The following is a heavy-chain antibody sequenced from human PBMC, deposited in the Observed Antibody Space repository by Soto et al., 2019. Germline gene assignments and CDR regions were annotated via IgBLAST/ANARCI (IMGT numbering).Heavy chain of an antibody. J-gene: IGHJ3*02. V-gene: IGHV3-9*01. CDR1: GFTFDDYA. Sequence: EVQLVESGGGLVQPGRSLRLSCAASGFTFDDYAMHWVRQAPGKGLEWVSGISWNSGSIGYADSVKGRFTISRDNAKNSLYLQMNSLRSEDTALYYCAKDIMIFAVGDAFDIWGQGTMVTVSS. CDR2: ISWNSGSI. CDR3: AKDIMIFAVGDAFDI. D-gene: IGHD3-3*01.